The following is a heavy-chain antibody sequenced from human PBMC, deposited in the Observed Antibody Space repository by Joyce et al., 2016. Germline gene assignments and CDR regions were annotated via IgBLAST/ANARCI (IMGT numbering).Heavy chain of an antibody. Sequence: QVQLVESGGGVGKPGRSLTLSCAASGLSFSQFSMVWIRQAPGKGLEWAAVISSDGSNKYYADSAKGRFIISRDNSKNTLNLQMTGLRSDDTGVYYCARGTTVTRMGNWFDPWGQGTLVTVSS. J-gene: IGHJ5*02. V-gene: IGHV3-30-3*01. CDR3: ARGTTVTRMGNWFDP. CDR2: ISSDGSNK. CDR1: GLSFSQFS. D-gene: IGHD4-17*01.